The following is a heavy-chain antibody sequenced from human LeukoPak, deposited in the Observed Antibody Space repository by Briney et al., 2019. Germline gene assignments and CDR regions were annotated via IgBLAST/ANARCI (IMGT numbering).Heavy chain of an antibody. CDR1: GYTFTDNY. J-gene: IGHJ4*02. V-gene: IGHV1-2*06. CDR3: ARVLFRGSSRFDY. D-gene: IGHD1-26*01. CDR2: INPNSGAT. Sequence: ASVKVSFKAPGYTFTDNYIHWVRQAPGQGLEWMGRINPNSGATNYAQNFLGRVTMARDTSISTAYMELNSLTSDDTAVYYCARVLFRGSSRFDYWGRGTLVIVSS.